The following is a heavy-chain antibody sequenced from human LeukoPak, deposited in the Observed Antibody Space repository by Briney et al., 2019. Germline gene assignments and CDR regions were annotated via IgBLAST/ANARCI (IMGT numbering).Heavy chain of an antibody. D-gene: IGHD2-21*02. V-gene: IGHV3-43*01. CDR3: AKEVDCPSDCLFFHS. CDR1: GFTFDDYA. Sequence: GGSLRLSCAASGFTFDDYAIHWVRQTPGKGLEWVSLINRRGHTFYADSVKGRFTISRDNSRNSVFLQMNSLRPEDTALYHCAKEVDCPSDCLFFHSWGQGTLVTVSS. J-gene: IGHJ4*02. CDR2: INRRGHT.